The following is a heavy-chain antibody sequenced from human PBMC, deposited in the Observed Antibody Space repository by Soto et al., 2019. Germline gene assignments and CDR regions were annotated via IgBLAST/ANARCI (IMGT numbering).Heavy chain of an antibody. CDR3: ARVGRQSYYDGFPVY. Sequence: ASVKVSCKASGYTFTTYAIGWVRQAPGQGLGWMGWISAYNGNTNYAQKFQGRVSMTTDTSTSTAYMELRSLRSDDTGVYYCARVGRQSYYDGFPVYWGQGTLVTVSS. D-gene: IGHD3-16*01. CDR2: ISAYNGNT. J-gene: IGHJ4*02. V-gene: IGHV1-18*04. CDR1: GYTFTTYA.